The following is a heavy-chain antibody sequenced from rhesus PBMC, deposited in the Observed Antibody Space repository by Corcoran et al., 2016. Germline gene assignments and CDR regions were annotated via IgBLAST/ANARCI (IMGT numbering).Heavy chain of an antibody. CDR2: IYGGSGST. Sequence: QVQLQESGPGLVKPSETLSLTCAVSGYSISSGYGWGWIRQPPGKGLEWIGQIYGGSGSTYYNPYLKSRVTVSKDTSKNQVSLKLSSVTAADTAVYYCARAPYYYSGTFDYWGQGVLVTVSS. V-gene: IGHV4-127*01. J-gene: IGHJ4*01. D-gene: IGHD3-16*01. CDR1: GYSISSGYG. CDR3: ARAPYYYSGTFDY.